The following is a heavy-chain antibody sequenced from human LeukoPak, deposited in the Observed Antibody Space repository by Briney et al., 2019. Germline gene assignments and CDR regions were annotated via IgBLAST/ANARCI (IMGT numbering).Heavy chain of an antibody. CDR1: GFTVSSNY. Sequence: GGSLRLSCAASGFTVSSNYMSWVRKAPGKGLEWVSVIYSGGSTYYADSVKGRFTISRDNSKNTLYLQMSSLRAEDTAVYYCARERTYYYDSSGFDYWGQGTLVTVSS. CDR2: IYSGGST. D-gene: IGHD3-22*01. J-gene: IGHJ4*02. CDR3: ARERTYYYDSSGFDY. V-gene: IGHV3-53*01.